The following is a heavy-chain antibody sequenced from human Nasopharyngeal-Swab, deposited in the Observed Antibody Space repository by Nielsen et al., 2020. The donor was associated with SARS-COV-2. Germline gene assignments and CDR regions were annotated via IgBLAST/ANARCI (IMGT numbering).Heavy chain of an antibody. CDR2: INPSGGST. Sequence: SVKVSCKASGYTFTSYYMHWVLQAPGQGLEWMGIINPSGGSTSYAQKFQGRVTMTRDTSTSTVYMELSSLRSEDTAVYYCARDRGRGVIITNPMYYFDYWGQGTLVTVSS. J-gene: IGHJ4*02. D-gene: IGHD3-10*01. V-gene: IGHV1-46*01. CDR1: GYTFTSYY. CDR3: ARDRGRGVIITNPMYYFDY.